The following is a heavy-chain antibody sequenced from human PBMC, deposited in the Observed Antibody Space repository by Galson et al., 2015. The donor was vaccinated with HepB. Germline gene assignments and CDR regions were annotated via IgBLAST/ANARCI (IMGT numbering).Heavy chain of an antibody. V-gene: IGHV5-51*03. Sequence: QSGAEVKKPGESLKISCKGSGYSFTSYWIGWVRQMPGKGLEWMGIIYPGDSDTRYSPSFQGQVTISADKSISTAYLQWSSLKASDTAMYYCARTYYDILTGYFSWFDPWGQGTLVTVSS. CDR3: ARTYYDILTGYFSWFDP. CDR1: GYSFTSYW. D-gene: IGHD3-9*01. CDR2: IYPGDSDT. J-gene: IGHJ5*02.